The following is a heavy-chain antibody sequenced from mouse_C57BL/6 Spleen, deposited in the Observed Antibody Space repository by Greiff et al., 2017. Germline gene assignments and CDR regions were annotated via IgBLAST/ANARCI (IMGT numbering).Heavy chain of an antibody. J-gene: IGHJ4*01. Sequence: EVKLMESGGGLVKPGGSLKLSCAASGFTFSDYGMHWVRQAPEKGLEWVAYISSGSSTIYYADTVKGRFTISRDNAKNTLFLQMTSLRSEDTAMYYCARRSLSGYAMDYWGQGTSVTVSS. CDR1: GFTFSDYG. D-gene: IGHD1-1*01. CDR2: ISSGSSTI. V-gene: IGHV5-17*01. CDR3: ARRSLSGYAMDY.